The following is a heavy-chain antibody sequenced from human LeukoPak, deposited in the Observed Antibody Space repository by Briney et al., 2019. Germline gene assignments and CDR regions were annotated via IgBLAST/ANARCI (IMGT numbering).Heavy chain of an antibody. CDR1: GRSCSGYY. J-gene: IGHJ4*02. Sequence: PSETLSLTCAVYGRSCSGYYWSWIRQPPGKGLEWIGEINHSGSTNYNPSLKSRVTISVDTSKNQFSLKLSSVTAADTAVYYCARDVGERDYYGSGSHSFDYWGQGTLVTVSS. CDR2: INHSGST. D-gene: IGHD3-10*01. V-gene: IGHV4-34*01. CDR3: ARDVGERDYYGSGSHSFDY.